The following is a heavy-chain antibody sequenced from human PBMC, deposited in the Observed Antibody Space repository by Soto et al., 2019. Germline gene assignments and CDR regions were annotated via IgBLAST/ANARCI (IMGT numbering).Heavy chain of an antibody. V-gene: IGHV4-34*01. CDR3: AIVLGRGSPFYFDY. J-gene: IGHJ4*02. CDR1: GGSFSGYY. Sequence: QVQLQQWGAGLLKPSETLSLTCAVYGGSFSGYYWSWIRQPPGKGLEWIGEINHSGSTNYNPSLKSRVTISVDTSKNQFSLKLSSVTAADTAVYYCAIVLGRGSPFYFDYWGQGTLVTVSS. CDR2: INHSGST. D-gene: IGHD7-27*01.